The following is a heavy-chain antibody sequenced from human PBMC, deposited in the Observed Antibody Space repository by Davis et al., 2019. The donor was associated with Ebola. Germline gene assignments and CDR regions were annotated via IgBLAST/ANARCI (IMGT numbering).Heavy chain of an antibody. J-gene: IGHJ4*02. V-gene: IGHV3-7*03. Sequence: GESLKISCAASGFTFSSYWMSWVRQAPGKGLEWVANIKQDGSEKYYVDSVKGRFTISRDNAKNSLYLQMNSLRAEDTAVYYCARANYIAAGDDHWGQGTLVTVSS. CDR3: ARANYIAAGDDH. D-gene: IGHD6-13*01. CDR2: IKQDGSEK. CDR1: GFTFSSYW.